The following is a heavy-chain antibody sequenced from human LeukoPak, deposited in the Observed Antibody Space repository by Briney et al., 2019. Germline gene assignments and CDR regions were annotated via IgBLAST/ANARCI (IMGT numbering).Heavy chain of an antibody. CDR1: GTYINSYY. Sequence: SETLSLTCTVSGTYINSYYWSWIRQPPGKGLEWIGYIFYSGTTNCNPSLKSRVTMSVDTSKNQFSLELSSVTAADSAVYYCARTARVLDSWGQGTLVTVSS. V-gene: IGHV4-59*01. CDR3: ARTARVLDS. CDR2: IFYSGTT. J-gene: IGHJ4*02.